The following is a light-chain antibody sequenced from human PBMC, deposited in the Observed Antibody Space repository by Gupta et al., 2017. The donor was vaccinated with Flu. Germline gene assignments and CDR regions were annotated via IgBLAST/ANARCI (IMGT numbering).Light chain of an antibody. J-gene: IGKJ2*01. Sequence: GDRVTIICRPSQGTINDLVGLQQNPGKAPKSLIYAESSLQSGVPSNFSGSGSGTDVTIIISSLQAEEVVTDYCHQYNSHPPTFGQGTKLEIK. V-gene: IGKV1-16*02. CDR3: HQYNSHPPT. CDR1: QGTIND. CDR2: AES.